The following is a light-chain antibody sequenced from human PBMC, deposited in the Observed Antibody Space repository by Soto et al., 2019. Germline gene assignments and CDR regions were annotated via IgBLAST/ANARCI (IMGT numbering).Light chain of an antibody. CDR2: GAS. J-gene: IGKJ1*01. CDR1: QSVTNNY. Sequence: EIVLTQSPGTLSLSPGERATLSCRASQSVTNNYLAWYQQKPSQAPRLLIFGASSRAAGIPDRFSGSGSGTDFTLAIGRLEPEDFAVYYCQQYGGSPRTFGQGTKVDI. CDR3: QQYGGSPRT. V-gene: IGKV3-20*01.